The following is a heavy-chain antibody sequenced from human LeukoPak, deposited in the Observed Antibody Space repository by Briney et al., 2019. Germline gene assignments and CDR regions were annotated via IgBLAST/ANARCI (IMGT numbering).Heavy chain of an antibody. V-gene: IGHV4-34*01. CDR2: INHSGST. D-gene: IGHD5-12*01. CDR3: ARHRRGGGYDWDY. Sequence: KPSETLSLTCAVYGGSFSGYYWSWIRQPPGKGLEWIGEINHSGSTNYNPSLKSRVTISVDTSKNQFSLKLGSVTAADTAVYYCARHRRGGGYDWDYWGQGTLVTVSS. CDR1: GGSFSGYY. J-gene: IGHJ4*02.